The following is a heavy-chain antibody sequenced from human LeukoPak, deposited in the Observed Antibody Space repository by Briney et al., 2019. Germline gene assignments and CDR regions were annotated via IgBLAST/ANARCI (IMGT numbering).Heavy chain of an antibody. D-gene: IGHD3-16*02. CDR3: AKEGGDYVWGSYRYFDY. CDR2: ISGSGGST. CDR1: GFTFSSYW. J-gene: IGHJ4*02. V-gene: IGHV3-23*01. Sequence: GGSLRLSCAASGFTFSSYWMSWVRQAPGKGLEWVSAISGSGGSTYYADSVKGRFTISRDNSKNTLYLQMNSLRAEDTAVYYCAKEGGDYVWGSYRYFDYWGQGTLVTVSS.